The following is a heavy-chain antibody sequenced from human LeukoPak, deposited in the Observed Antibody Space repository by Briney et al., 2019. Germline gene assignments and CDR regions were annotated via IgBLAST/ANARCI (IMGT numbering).Heavy chain of an antibody. J-gene: IGHJ4*02. Sequence: PGGSLRLSCAVSGFTFDDYAMHWVRQAPGKGLVWVSRINSDGSITSYADSVKGRFTISRDNAKNTLYLQMNSLRAEDTAVYYCARGPMVRTNLFDYWVQGTLVTVSS. CDR3: ARGPMVRTNLFDY. CDR1: GFTFDDYA. CDR2: INSDGSIT. V-gene: IGHV3-74*01. D-gene: IGHD3-10*01.